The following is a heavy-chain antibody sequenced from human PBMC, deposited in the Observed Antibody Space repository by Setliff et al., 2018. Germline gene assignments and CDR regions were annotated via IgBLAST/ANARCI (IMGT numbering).Heavy chain of an antibody. Sequence: SETLSLTCAVSGYSISSGYYWSWIRQPPGKGLEWIGEINHSGSTNYNPSLKRRVTISVDTAKNQFSLKLNSVTAADTAVYYCARVVPAAMYFDYWGQGTLVTVSS. CDR1: GYSISSGYY. J-gene: IGHJ4*02. CDR2: INHSGST. CDR3: ARVVPAAMYFDY. D-gene: IGHD2-2*01. V-gene: IGHV4-34*01.